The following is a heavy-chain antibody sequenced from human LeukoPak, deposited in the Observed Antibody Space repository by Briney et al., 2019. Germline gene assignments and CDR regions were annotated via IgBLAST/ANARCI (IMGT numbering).Heavy chain of an antibody. D-gene: IGHD2-2*01. CDR3: ARDYCSSTSCYHYFDY. CDR1: GGTFSSYA. V-gene: IGHV1-69*13. Sequence: SVKVSCKASGGTFSSYAISWVRQAPGQGLEWMGGIIPTFGTANYAQKFQGRVTITADESTSTAYMELSSLRSEDTAVYYCARDYCSSTSCYHYFDYWGQGTLVTVSS. CDR2: IIPTFGTA. J-gene: IGHJ4*02.